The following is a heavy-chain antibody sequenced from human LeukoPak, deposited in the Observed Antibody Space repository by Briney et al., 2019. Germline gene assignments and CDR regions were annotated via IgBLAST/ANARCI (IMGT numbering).Heavy chain of an antibody. CDR3: ARDTGYYPHWYFDL. CDR1: GGSISSYY. Sequence: SETLSLTCTVSGGSISSYYWSWIRQPPGKGPEWIGCIYYSGSTNYNPSLKSRVTISVDTSKNQFSLKLSSVTAADTAVYYCARDTGYYPHWYFDLWGRGTLVTVSS. CDR2: IYYSGST. D-gene: IGHD3-9*01. J-gene: IGHJ2*01. V-gene: IGHV4-59*01.